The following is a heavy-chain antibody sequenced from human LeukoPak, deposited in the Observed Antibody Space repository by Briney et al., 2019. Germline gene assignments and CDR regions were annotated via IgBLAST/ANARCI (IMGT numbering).Heavy chain of an antibody. Sequence: GGSLRLSCAASGFPFDRYWMSWVRLAPGKGLEWVANIKHDGSEKTFVDSVKGRFTISRDNAKNSLYLQMNSLRAEDTAVYYCARYKVGATTYYFDYWGQGTLVTVSS. CDR3: ARYKVGATTYYFDY. CDR2: IKHDGSEK. J-gene: IGHJ4*02. CDR1: GFPFDRYW. D-gene: IGHD1-26*01. V-gene: IGHV3-7*01.